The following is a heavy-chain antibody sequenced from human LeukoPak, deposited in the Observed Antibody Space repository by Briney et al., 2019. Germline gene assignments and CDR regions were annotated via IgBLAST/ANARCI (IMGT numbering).Heavy chain of an antibody. CDR2: ISSSSSTI. D-gene: IGHD6-13*01. J-gene: IGHJ4*02. CDR1: GFTFSSYS. V-gene: IGHV3-48*04. Sequence: GGSLRLSCAASGFTFSSYSMNWVRQAPGKGLEWVSYISSSSSTIYYADSVKGRFTISRDNAKNSLYLQMNSLRAEDTAVYYCAREGSSSWYPIDYWGQGTLVTVSS. CDR3: AREGSSSWYPIDY.